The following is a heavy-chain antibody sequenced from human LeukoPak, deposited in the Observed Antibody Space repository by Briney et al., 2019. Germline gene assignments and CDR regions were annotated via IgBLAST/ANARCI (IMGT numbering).Heavy chain of an antibody. D-gene: IGHD3-22*01. J-gene: IGHJ5*02. CDR3: ARGPLGSYYYDSSGPRRGWFDP. CDR2: INHSGST. V-gene: IGHV4-34*01. Sequence: SETLSLTCAVYGGSFSGYYWSWIRQPPGKGLEWIGEINHSGSTNYNPSLKSRVTISVDTSKNQFSLKLSSVTAADTAVYYCARGPLGSYYYDSSGPRRGWFDPWGQGTLVTVSS. CDR1: GGSFSGYY.